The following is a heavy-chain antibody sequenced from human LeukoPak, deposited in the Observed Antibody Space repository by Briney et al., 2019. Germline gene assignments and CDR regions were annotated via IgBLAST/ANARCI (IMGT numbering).Heavy chain of an antibody. V-gene: IGHV4-59*01. J-gene: IGHJ6*02. CDR2: IYYSGST. D-gene: IGHD3-22*01. CDR3: ATSQYYYDSSGSTTYYYYGMGV. Sequence: SETLSLTCTVSGGSISSYYWSWIRQPPGKGLEWIGYIYYSGSTNYSPSLKSRVTISVDTSKNQFSLKLSSVTAADTAVYYCATSQYYYDSSGSTTYYYYGMGVWGQGTTVTVSS. CDR1: GGSISSYY.